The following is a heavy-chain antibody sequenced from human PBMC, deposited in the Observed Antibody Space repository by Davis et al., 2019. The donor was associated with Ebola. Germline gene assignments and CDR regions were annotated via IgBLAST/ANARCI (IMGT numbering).Heavy chain of an antibody. Sequence: GESLKISCAASGFTFSSYSMNWVRQAPGKGLEWVSYISSSSTIYYADSVKGRFTISRDNAKNSLYLQMNSLRDEDTAVYYCASKYCSGGSCYPWGQGTLVTVSS. V-gene: IGHV3-48*02. CDR1: GFTFSSYS. CDR3: ASKYCSGGSCYP. J-gene: IGHJ5*02. D-gene: IGHD2-15*01. CDR2: ISSSSTI.